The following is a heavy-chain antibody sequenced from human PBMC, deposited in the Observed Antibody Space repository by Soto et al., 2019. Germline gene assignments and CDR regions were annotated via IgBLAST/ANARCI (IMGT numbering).Heavy chain of an antibody. V-gene: IGHV4-34*01. CDR2: IDHSGSS. Sequence: SETLSLTCAVYGGSFSDYSWTWIRQPPGKGLEWIAEIDHSGSSNFSPSLKSRVTISIDTSKNQFSLKLSSVTAADTAVYYCARGGWLFSGYTVYAFDIWGQGTLVTVSS. CDR3: ARGGWLFSGYTVYAFDI. CDR1: GGSFSDYS. J-gene: IGHJ3*02. D-gene: IGHD3-22*01.